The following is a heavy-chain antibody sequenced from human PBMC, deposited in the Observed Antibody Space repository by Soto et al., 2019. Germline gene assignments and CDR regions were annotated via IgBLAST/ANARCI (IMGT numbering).Heavy chain of an antibody. CDR2: IYPGDSDT. CDR3: ARQDYYDSSGYYYYFDY. J-gene: IGHJ4*02. D-gene: IGHD3-22*01. CDR1: GYSFTSYW. V-gene: IGHV5-51*01. Sequence: ESLKISCKGSGYSFTSYWIGWVRQMPGKGLEWMGIIYPGDSDTRYSPSFQGQVTISADKSISTAYLQWSSLKASDTAMYYCARQDYYDSSGYYYYFDYWGQGTLVTVSS.